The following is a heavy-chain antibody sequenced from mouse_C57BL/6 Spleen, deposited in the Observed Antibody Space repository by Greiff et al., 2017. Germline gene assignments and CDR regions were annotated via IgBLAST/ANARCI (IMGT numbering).Heavy chain of an antibody. Sequence: EVLLVEPGGGLVKPGGSLKLSCAASGFTFSDYGMPWVRQAPEQGLEWVAYISTGSSTIYYADTVKGRFTISRDNAKNTLFLQMISLRSEDTAVYYCARDCYYDYEWGLAYWGQGTLVTVSA. CDR3: ARDCYYDYEWGLAY. D-gene: IGHD2-4*01. CDR1: GFTFSDYG. J-gene: IGHJ3*01. CDR2: ISTGSSTI. V-gene: IGHV5-17*01.